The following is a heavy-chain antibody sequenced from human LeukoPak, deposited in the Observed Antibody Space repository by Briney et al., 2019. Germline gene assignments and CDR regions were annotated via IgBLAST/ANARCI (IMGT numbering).Heavy chain of an antibody. D-gene: IGHD5-24*01. CDR3: ARHGGYGYNFDN. CDR1: GGTFSSYA. CDR2: IIPILNTA. Sequence: SVKVSFKASGGTFSSYAVSWVRQAPGQGLEWMGGIIPILNTAIYAQKFQGRVTITADESTSLAYMDLSSLRSEDTAVYYCARHGGYGYNFDNWGQGTLVTVSS. V-gene: IGHV1-69*13. J-gene: IGHJ4*02.